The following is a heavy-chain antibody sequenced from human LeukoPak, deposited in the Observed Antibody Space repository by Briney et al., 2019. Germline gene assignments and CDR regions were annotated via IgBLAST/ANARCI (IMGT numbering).Heavy chain of an antibody. D-gene: IGHD3-9*01. CDR2: IYHSGST. CDR3: ARARLRYFDWFVPLDAFDI. CDR1: GGSISSGGYY. Sequence: PSETLSLTCTVSGGSISSGGYYWSWIRQPPGKGLEWIGYIYHSGSTYYNPSLKSRVTISVDTSKNQFSLKLSSVTAADTAVYYCARARLRYFDWFVPLDAFDIWGQGTMVTVSS. V-gene: IGHV4-61*08. J-gene: IGHJ3*02.